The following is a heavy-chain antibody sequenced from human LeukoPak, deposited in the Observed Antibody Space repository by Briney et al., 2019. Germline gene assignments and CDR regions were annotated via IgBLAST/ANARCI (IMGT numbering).Heavy chain of an antibody. CDR2: ISAYNGNT. V-gene: IGHV1-18*01. D-gene: IGHD3-22*01. CDR3: ARVGAPLYMIVVVPTKGYFDY. Sequence: ASVKVSCKASGYTFTSYGISWVRQAPGQGLEWMGWISAYNGNTNYAQKLQGRVTMTTDTSTGTAYMELRSLRSDDTAVYYCARVGAPLYMIVVVPTKGYFDYWGQGTLVTVSS. CDR1: GYTFTSYG. J-gene: IGHJ4*02.